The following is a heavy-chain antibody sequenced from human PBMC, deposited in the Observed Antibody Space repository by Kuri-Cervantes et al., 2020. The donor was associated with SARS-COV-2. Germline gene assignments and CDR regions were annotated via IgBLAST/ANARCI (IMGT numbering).Heavy chain of an antibody. CDR2: IKSKTDGGTT. Sequence: LSLTCAASGFTFSNAWMSWVRQAPGKGLEWVGRIKSKTDGGTTDYAAPVKGRFTISRDDSKNTLYLQMNSLKTEDTAVYYCTTATTTAVAYYFDYWGQGTLVTVSS. CDR1: GFTFSNAW. J-gene: IGHJ4*02. V-gene: IGHV3-15*01. CDR3: TTATTTAVAYYFDY. D-gene: IGHD4-17*01.